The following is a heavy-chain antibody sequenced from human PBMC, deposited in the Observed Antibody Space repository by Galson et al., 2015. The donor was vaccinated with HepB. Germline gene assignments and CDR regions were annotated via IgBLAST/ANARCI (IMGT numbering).Heavy chain of an antibody. Sequence: SLRLSCAASGFTFSSYWMTWVRQAPGKGLEWVANIKEDGSEKYYVDSVKGRFTISRDNAKNSLYLQMNSLRAEDTAVYFCARKGNWNKGGSYYYYYYMDVWGKGTTVTVSS. V-gene: IGHV3-7*03. CDR2: IKEDGSEK. CDR3: ARKGNWNKGGSYYYYYYMDV. J-gene: IGHJ6*03. D-gene: IGHD1/OR15-1a*01. CDR1: GFTFSSYW.